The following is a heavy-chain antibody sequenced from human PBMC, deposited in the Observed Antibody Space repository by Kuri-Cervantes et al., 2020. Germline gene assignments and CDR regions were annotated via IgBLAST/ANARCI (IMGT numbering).Heavy chain of an antibody. J-gene: IGHJ3*02. V-gene: IGHV3-7*04. CDR1: GFTFSSYG. CDR2: IKQDGSEK. CDR3: ARGGRWFNDAFDI. Sequence: GESLKISCAASGFTFSSYGMHWVRQAPGKGLEWVANIKQDGSEKYYVDSVKGRFTISRDNAKNSLYLQMNSLRAEDTAVYYCARGGRWFNDAFDIWGQGTMVTVSS. D-gene: IGHD4-23*01.